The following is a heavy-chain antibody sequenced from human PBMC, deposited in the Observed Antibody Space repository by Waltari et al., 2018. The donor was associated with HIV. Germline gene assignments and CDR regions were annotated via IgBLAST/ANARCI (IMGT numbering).Heavy chain of an antibody. Sequence: EVQLVESGGGLIQPGGSLSLACSASGFAVLNHYMSWVRQAPVKRLEWVLLIYRNATTYYSDSVKGRFTISRDNSKNTLYLQMNSLRANDTAVYFCATVLVRTSWVITTAPFDYWGQGTLVTVSS. D-gene: IGHD3-22*01. CDR1: GFAVLNHY. J-gene: IGHJ4*02. V-gene: IGHV3-53*01. CDR3: ATVLVRTSWVITTAPFDY. CDR2: IYRNATT.